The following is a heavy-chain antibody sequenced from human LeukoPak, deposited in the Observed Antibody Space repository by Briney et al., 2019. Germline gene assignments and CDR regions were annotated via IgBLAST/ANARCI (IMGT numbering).Heavy chain of an antibody. CDR1: GFTFTNYW. CDR3: VRDKLTGASRLDY. CDR2: IKQDGSEI. Sequence: PGGSLRLSCAASGFTFTNYWMHWVRQAPGKELEWVANIKQDGSEIYYVDSVKGRFTISRDNAKNSLYLQMNSLRAEDTAVYYCVRDKLTGASRLDYWGQGTLLTVSS. D-gene: IGHD7-27*01. V-gene: IGHV3-7*03. J-gene: IGHJ4*02.